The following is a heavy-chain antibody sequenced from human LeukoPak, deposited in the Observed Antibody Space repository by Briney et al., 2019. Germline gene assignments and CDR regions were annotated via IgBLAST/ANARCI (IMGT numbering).Heavy chain of an antibody. CDR1: GFTVSSNY. D-gene: IGHD3-22*01. CDR2: ISYDGSNK. J-gene: IGHJ4*02. V-gene: IGHV3-30-3*01. Sequence: GGSLRLSCAASGFTVSSNYMSWVRQAPGKGLEWVAVISYDGSNKYYADSVKGRFTISRDNSKNTLYLQMNSLRAEDTAVYYCARGLGYYDSSGFFVYWGQGTLVTVSS. CDR3: ARGLGYYDSSGFFVY.